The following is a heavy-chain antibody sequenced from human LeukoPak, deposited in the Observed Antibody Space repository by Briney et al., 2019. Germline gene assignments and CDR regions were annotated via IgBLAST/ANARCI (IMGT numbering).Heavy chain of an antibody. J-gene: IGHJ5*02. V-gene: IGHV4-59*01. CDR1: GGSISSYY. Sequence: SETLSLTCTVSGGSISSYYWSWIRQPPGKGLEWIGYIYYSGSTNYNPSLKSRVTISVDTSKNQFSLKLSSVTAADTAVYYCARGIKVATLDWFDPWGQGTLVTVSS. CDR2: IYYSGST. CDR3: ARGIKVATLDWFDP. D-gene: IGHD5-12*01.